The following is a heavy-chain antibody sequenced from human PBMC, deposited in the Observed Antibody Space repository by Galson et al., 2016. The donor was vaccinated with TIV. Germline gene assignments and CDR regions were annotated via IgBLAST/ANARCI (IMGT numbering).Heavy chain of an antibody. D-gene: IGHD5-12*01. V-gene: IGHV1-46*01. CDR2: LNPSGVTT. J-gene: IGHJ4*02. Sequence: QSGAEVKKPGESLKISCKASGYIFTTYYIHWVRQAPGRGLEWMGMLNPSGVTTSYAEKFQDRVTMSMDTSTSTFYMELSSLTSEDTAIYYCSREKYSGFGFWGQGTLVTVSS. CDR3: SREKYSGFGF. CDR1: GYIFTTYY.